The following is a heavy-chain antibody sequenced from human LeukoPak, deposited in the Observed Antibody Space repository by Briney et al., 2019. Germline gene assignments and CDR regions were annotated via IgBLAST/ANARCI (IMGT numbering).Heavy chain of an antibody. CDR1: GFTFSSYW. V-gene: IGHV3-7*01. CDR2: IKEDGSEK. D-gene: IGHD6-13*01. Sequence: GGSLRLPCEASGFTFSSYWMSWVRQAPGKGLEWVANIKEDGSEKDYVDSVKGRFTISRDNAKNSLYLQMNNLRAEDTAVYYCARAYSSSWYDAFDIWGQGTMVTVSS. J-gene: IGHJ3*02. CDR3: ARAYSSSWYDAFDI.